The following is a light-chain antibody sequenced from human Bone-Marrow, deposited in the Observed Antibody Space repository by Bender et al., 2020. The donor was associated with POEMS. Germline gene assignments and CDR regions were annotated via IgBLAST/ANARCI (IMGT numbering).Light chain of an antibody. Sequence: QSALTQPRSVSGSPGQSVTISCTGTSVGGYEFVSWYQQHPGKAPKLMVYDVSTRPSGVPDRFSGSKSGNTASLTVSGLQAEDEADYYCSSYAGNNNLVFGTGTKVTVL. CDR2: DVS. CDR1: SVGGYEF. CDR3: SSYAGNNNLV. J-gene: IGLJ1*01. V-gene: IGLV2-11*01.